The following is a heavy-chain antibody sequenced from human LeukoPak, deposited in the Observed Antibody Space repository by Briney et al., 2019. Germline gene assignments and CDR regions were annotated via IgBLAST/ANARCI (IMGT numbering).Heavy chain of an antibody. CDR1: GYTFTGYY. CDR3: ASSGLRFLEWLLPSGY. J-gene: IGHJ4*02. V-gene: IGHV1-2*06. CDR2: INPNSGGT. Sequence: ASVKVSCKASGYTFTGYYMHWVRQAPGQGLEWMGRINPNSGGTNYEQKFQGRVTMTRDTSISTAYMELSRLRSDDTAVYYCASSGLRFLEWLLPSGYWGQGTLVTVSS. D-gene: IGHD3-3*01.